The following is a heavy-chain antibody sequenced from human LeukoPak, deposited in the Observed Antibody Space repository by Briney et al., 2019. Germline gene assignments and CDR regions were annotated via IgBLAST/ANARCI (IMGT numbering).Heavy chain of an antibody. D-gene: IGHD2-2*01. V-gene: IGHV1-2*02. CDR3: RLYCTSTSCFDS. CDR1: GYTFTSYG. Sequence: ASVKVSCKASGYTFTSYGISWVRQAPGQGLEWMGWINPNSGDTNYAQNFQGRVTMTRDTSISTAYMELSRLRSDDTAMYYCRLYCTSTSCFDSWGQGTLVTVSS. J-gene: IGHJ4*02. CDR2: INPNSGDT.